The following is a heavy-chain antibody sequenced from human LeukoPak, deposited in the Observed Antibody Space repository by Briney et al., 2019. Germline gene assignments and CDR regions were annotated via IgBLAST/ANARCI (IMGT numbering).Heavy chain of an antibody. Sequence: SETLSLTCAVYGGSFSGYYWSWILQPPGKGLEWIGEINHSGSTNYNPSLKSRVTISVDTSKNQFSLKLSSVTAADTAVYYCARGPIAVAEPDYWGQGTLVTVSS. V-gene: IGHV4-34*01. CDR3: ARGPIAVAEPDY. CDR1: GGSFSGYY. D-gene: IGHD6-19*01. CDR2: INHSGST. J-gene: IGHJ4*02.